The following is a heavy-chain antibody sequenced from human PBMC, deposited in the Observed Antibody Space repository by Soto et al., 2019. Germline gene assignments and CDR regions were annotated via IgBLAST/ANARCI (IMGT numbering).Heavy chain of an antibody. J-gene: IGHJ4*02. D-gene: IGHD5-12*01. Sequence: ASVKVSCKASGYTFTSYDINWVRQATGQGLEWMGWMNPNSGNTGYAQKFQGRVTMTRNTSISTAYMELSSLRSDDTAVYYCAREGNGYNQIPFDYWGQGTLVTVSS. CDR1: GYTFTSYD. V-gene: IGHV1-8*01. CDR2: MNPNSGNT. CDR3: AREGNGYNQIPFDY.